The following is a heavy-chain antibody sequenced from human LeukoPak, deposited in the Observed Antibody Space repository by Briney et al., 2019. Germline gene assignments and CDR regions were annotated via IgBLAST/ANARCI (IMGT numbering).Heavy chain of an antibody. CDR1: GSTLTKLS. J-gene: IGHJ3*02. Sequence: ASVKVSCKVFGSTLTKLSMHWVRQAPGKGLEWMGGFDPEADETVYAQNFHGRVTVTEDTSSDTTYMELSSLRSEDTAVYYCATAAEIYYYDTGGIWGQGTMVTVSS. D-gene: IGHD3-22*01. CDR2: FDPEADET. CDR3: ATAAEIYYYDTGGI. V-gene: IGHV1-24*01.